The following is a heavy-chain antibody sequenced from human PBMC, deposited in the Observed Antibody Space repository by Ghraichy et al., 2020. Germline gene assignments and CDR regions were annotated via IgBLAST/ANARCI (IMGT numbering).Heavy chain of an antibody. D-gene: IGHD2-15*01. CDR2: IKSDGTDR. CDR3: AREYCRGGSCFFGTGGSHFDY. CDR1: GFALRNYW. V-gene: IGHV3-74*01. J-gene: IGHJ4*02. Sequence: GGSLRLSCAASGFALRNYWMHWVRQAPGKGLLWVSRIKSDGTDRTYADSVKGRFTISRDNAKNTLYLQMNSLRAEDTAVYYCAREYCRGGSCFFGTGGSHFDYWGQGILVTVSS.